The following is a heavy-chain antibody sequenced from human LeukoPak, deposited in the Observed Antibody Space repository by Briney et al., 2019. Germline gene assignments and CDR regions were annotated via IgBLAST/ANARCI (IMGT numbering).Heavy chain of an antibody. D-gene: IGHD1-7*01. J-gene: IGHJ4*02. CDR3: AKGGNYAPLDY. Sequence: GGSLRLSCAASGFTFSRSAMTWVRQAPGKGLEWVSAISTSGSDTIYSDSVKGRFTISRDNSKNTLYLQMSSLRAEDTAVYYCAKGGNYAPLDYWGQGTLVTVSS. CDR2: ISTSGSDT. CDR1: GFTFSRSA. V-gene: IGHV3-23*01.